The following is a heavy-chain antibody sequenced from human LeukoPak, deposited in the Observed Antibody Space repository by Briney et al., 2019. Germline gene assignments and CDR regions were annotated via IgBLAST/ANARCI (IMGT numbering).Heavy chain of an antibody. CDR2: IRQDGSEK. V-gene: IGHV3-7*01. D-gene: IGHD1-14*01. CDR1: GFTFNDYW. Sequence: GGSLRLSCAASGFTFNDYWMTWVRQAPGKGLEWVANIRQDGSEKYYVDSVKGRFTISRDNSKNSLYLQMNSLRDEDTALYYCARDSITTGGTVYNWFDPWGQGTLVTVSS. J-gene: IGHJ5*02. CDR3: ARDSITTGGTVYNWFDP.